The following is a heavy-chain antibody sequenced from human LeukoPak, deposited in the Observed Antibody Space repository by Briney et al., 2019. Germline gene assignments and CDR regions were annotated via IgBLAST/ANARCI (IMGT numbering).Heavy chain of an antibody. V-gene: IGHV4-39*07. CDR2: IHHTGTP. Sequence: SETLSLTCIVSGASISTNTHYWGWVRQPPGKGLEWIASIHHTGTPYYNPSLKSRVTISVDTSKNQFSLKLSSVTAADTAVYYCARGAAQLPHWGQGTLVTVSS. J-gene: IGHJ4*02. CDR1: GASISTNTHY. D-gene: IGHD6-6*01. CDR3: ARGAAQLPH.